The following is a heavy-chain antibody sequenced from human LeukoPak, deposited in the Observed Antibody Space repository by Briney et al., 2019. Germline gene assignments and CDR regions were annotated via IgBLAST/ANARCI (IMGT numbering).Heavy chain of an antibody. CDR1: GGSFSGYY. CDR2: INHSGST. Sequence: PSETLSLTCAVYGGSFSGYYWSWIRQPPGKGLEWIGEINHSGSTNYNPSLKSRVTISVDTSKNQFSLKLGSVTAADTAVYYCARGLGSTSCYGACWFDPWGQGTLVTVSS. V-gene: IGHV4-34*01. CDR3: ARGLGSTSCYGACWFDP. D-gene: IGHD2-2*01. J-gene: IGHJ5*02.